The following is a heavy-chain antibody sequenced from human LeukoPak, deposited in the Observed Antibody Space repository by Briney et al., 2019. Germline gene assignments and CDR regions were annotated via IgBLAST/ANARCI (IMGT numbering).Heavy chain of an antibody. D-gene: IGHD3-10*01. CDR2: IWYDGSNK. J-gene: IGHJ4*02. V-gene: IGHV3-33*01. CDR1: GFTFSSYG. Sequence: GGSLRLSCAASGFTFSSYGMHWDRQAPGKGLEWVAVIWYDGSNKYYADSVKGRFTISRDNSKNTLYLEMNSLRAEDTAVYYCARDRYGSGRNAGDYWGQGTLVTVSS. CDR3: ARDRYGSGRNAGDY.